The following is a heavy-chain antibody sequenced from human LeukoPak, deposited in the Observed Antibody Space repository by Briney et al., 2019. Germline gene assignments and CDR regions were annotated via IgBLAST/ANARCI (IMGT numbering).Heavy chain of an antibody. V-gene: IGHV1-18*01. CDR1: GYTFTSYG. J-gene: IGHJ4*02. CDR2: ISAYNGNT. D-gene: IGHD3-10*02. CDR3: ARVEHYYVLTSLGGDY. Sequence: ASVKVSCKASGYTFTSYGISWVRQAPGQGLEWMGWISAYNGNTNYAQKLQGRVTMTTDTSTSTAYMELRSLRSDDTAVYYCARVEHYYVLTSLGGDYWGQGTLVTVSS.